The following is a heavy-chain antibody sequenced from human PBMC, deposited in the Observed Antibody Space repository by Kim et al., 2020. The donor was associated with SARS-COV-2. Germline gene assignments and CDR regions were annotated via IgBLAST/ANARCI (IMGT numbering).Heavy chain of an antibody. D-gene: IGHD6-19*01. CDR2: T. V-gene: IGHV4-59*01. J-gene: IGHJ4*02. CDR3: ARDREWLGVDY. Sequence: TIYNPSLASRVTISVDTSEYQFSLRLSSVTAGDTCVYYCARDREWLGVDYWVQGTLVTVSS.